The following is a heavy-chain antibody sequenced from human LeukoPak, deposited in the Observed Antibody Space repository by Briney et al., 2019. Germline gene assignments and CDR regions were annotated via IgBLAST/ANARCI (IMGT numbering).Heavy chain of an antibody. CDR1: GFTFSSYW. CDR2: FLSDGSRT. V-gene: IGHV3-74*01. Sequence: QLWGSLRLSCAASGFTFSSYWMHWVRQGPGKGLVWVSRFLSDGSRTTYADSVKGRFTISGDNAKNSLYLQMNSLRAEDTAVYYCAELGITMIGGVWGKGTTVTISS. CDR3: AELGITMIGGV. D-gene: IGHD3-10*02. J-gene: IGHJ6*04.